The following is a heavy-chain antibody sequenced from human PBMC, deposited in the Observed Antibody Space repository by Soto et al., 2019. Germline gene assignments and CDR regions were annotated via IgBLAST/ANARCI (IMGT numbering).Heavy chain of an antibody. CDR3: AKDYPDYDYIWGSYRTDAFDI. CDR1: GFTFSSYA. J-gene: IGHJ3*02. V-gene: IGHV3-23*01. Sequence: GSLRLSCAASGFTFSSYAVSWVRQAPGKGLEWVSAISGSGGSTYYADSVKGRFTISRDNSKNTLYLQMNSLRAEDTAVYYCAKDYPDYDYIWGSYRTDAFDIWGQGTMVTVSS. CDR2: ISGSGGST. D-gene: IGHD3-16*02.